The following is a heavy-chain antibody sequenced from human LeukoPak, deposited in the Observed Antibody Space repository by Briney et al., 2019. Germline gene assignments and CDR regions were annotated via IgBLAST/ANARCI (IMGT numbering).Heavy chain of an antibody. V-gene: IGHV1-46*01. CDR1: GGTFSSYA. Sequence: ASVKVSCKASGGTFSSYAISWVRQAPGQGLEWMGIINPSGGSTSYAQKFQGRVTMTRDTSTSTVYMELSSLRSEDTAVYYCASSGSYFDGGRGWFDPWGQGTLVTVSS. CDR2: INPSGGST. J-gene: IGHJ5*02. CDR3: ASSGSYFDGGRGWFDP. D-gene: IGHD1-26*01.